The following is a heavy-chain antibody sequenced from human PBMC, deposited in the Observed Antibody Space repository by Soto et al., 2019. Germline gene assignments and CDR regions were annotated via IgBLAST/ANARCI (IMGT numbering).Heavy chain of an antibody. CDR1: GYTFTNYA. D-gene: IGHD3-22*01. Sequence: ASVKVSCKASGYTFTNYAIHWVRQAPGQRLEWMGWINAGNGVTKYSQKFQGSVTITRDTSASTAYMELSSLRSEDTAVYYCARIIEAYYYDSSGYYDAFDIWGQGTMVTVSS. J-gene: IGHJ3*02. V-gene: IGHV1-3*01. CDR3: ARIIEAYYYDSSGYYDAFDI. CDR2: INAGNGVT.